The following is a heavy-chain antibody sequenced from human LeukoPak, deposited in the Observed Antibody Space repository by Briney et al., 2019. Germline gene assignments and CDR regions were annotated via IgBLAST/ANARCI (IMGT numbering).Heavy chain of an antibody. CDR2: IWFDGKNE. CDR1: GFTFSSYG. Sequence: GGSLRLSCAASGFTFSSYGMHWVRQALGKGLEWVADIWFDGKNEHFADSVKGRFTISRDNSKNTMYLQINSLRAEDTAVYYCARDRHCANGVCHSPPGMDVWGQGTTVTVSS. J-gene: IGHJ6*02. V-gene: IGHV3-33*01. D-gene: IGHD2-8*01. CDR3: ARDRHCANGVCHSPPGMDV.